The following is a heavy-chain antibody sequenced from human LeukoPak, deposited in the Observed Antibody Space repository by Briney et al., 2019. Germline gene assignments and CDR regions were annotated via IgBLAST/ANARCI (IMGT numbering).Heavy chain of an antibody. CDR3: ARDCPHRRLDP. J-gene: IGHJ5*02. V-gene: IGHV3-74*01. CDR2: FVSDDNRA. Sequence: PGGSLRLSCAASGFTFSSYAMSWVRQAPGKGLVWVSRFVSDDNRAYADSVKGRFTISRDNAKNTLYLQMNSLRAEDTAVYYCARDCPHRRLDPWGQGTLVTVSS. CDR1: GFTFSSYA.